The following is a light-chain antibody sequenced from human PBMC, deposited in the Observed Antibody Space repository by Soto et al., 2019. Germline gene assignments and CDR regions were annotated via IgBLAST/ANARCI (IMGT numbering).Light chain of an antibody. CDR3: QQYNSSWT. V-gene: IGKV1-5*01. Sequence: DIQRTQSPSTLSASVGDRVTITCRASQSISSWLAWYQQKPGKAPKLLIYDASSLESGVPSRFSGSGSGTEFTLTISSLQPDDFATYYCQQYNSSWTFGQGTKVDI. J-gene: IGKJ1*01. CDR2: DAS. CDR1: QSISSW.